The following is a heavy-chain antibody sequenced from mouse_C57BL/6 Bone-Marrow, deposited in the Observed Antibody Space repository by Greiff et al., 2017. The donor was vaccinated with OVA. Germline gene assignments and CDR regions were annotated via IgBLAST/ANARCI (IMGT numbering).Heavy chain of an antibody. J-gene: IGHJ3*01. D-gene: IGHD1-1*01. CDR1: GFPFTSHA. CDR2: IWSGGCT. CDR3: ARSYYGSSFPWFAY. V-gene: IGHV2-9-1*01. Sequence: QVQLQQSGPGLVAPSQSLSITCTVSGFPFTSHAISRVRQPPGKGLEWLGVIWSGGCTNYKSALKSRLSISKDNSKSQVVLKMNILQTDDTARYYCARSYYGSSFPWFAYWGRGTLVTVSA.